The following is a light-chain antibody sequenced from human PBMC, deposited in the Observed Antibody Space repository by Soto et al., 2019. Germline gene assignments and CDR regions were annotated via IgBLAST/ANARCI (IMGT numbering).Light chain of an antibody. Sequence: ENVLTQSPGTLSLSPGERATLSCRASQSISSSYLAWYQQKPGQTPRLLIYHASNRATGIPDRFSGSGSGTDVTLTISRREPEDCAVYYCQQYGDSLLTFGGGTKVEIK. J-gene: IGKJ4*01. V-gene: IGKV3-20*01. CDR2: HAS. CDR3: QQYGDSLLT. CDR1: QSISSSY.